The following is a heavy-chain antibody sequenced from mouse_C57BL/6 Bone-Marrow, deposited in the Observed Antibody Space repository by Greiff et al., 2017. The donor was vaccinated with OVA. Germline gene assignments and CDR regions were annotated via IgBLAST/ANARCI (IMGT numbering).Heavy chain of an antibody. V-gene: IGHV5-4*01. Sequence: EVKLEESGGGLVKPGGSLKLSCAASGFTFSSYAMSWVRQTPEKRLEWVATISDGGSYTYYPDNVKGRFTISRDNAKNNLYLQMRHLKSEDTAMYYCARDAYGSSSAWFAYWGQGTLVTVSA. CDR2: ISDGGSYT. CDR1: GFTFSSYA. CDR3: ARDAYGSSSAWFAY. J-gene: IGHJ3*01. D-gene: IGHD1-1*01.